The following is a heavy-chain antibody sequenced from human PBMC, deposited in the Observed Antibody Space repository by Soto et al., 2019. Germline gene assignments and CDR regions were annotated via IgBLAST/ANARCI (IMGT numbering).Heavy chain of an antibody. CDR2: IYWDDDK. V-gene: IGHV2-5*02. CDR3: AHRILRTVFGLVTTTAIYFDF. Sequence: QITLNESGPTVVKPAETLTLTCTFSGFSLTTRGVGVGWIRQSPGKAPEWLALIYWDDDKRYSAYLKSRLTIPKDTSKNKVVLTMASVDPAETAIYYCAHRILRTVFGLVTTTAIYFDFWGQGTPVVVSS. J-gene: IGHJ4*02. D-gene: IGHD3-3*01. CDR1: GFSLTTRGVG.